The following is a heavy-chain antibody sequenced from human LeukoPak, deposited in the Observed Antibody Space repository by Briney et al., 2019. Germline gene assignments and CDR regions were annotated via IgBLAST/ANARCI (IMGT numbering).Heavy chain of an antibody. Sequence: GGSLRLSCAASGFTFSSYWMSWARQTPGKGLEWVANIKQDGSEKYYVDSVKGRFTISRDNAKNSLYPQMNSLRAEDTAVYFCARGQTTVTNWGQGTLVTVSS. CDR1: GFTFSSYW. D-gene: IGHD4-17*01. CDR3: ARGQTTVTN. V-gene: IGHV3-7*03. J-gene: IGHJ4*02. CDR2: IKQDGSEK.